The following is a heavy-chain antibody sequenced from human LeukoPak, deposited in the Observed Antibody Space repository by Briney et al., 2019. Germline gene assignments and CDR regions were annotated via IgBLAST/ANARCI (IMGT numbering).Heavy chain of an antibody. CDR3: AELGITMIGGV. Sequence: GGSLRLSCTVSGFSLSSYALSWVRRAPGKGLEWVSATSSSDAGKYYADSVKGRFTISRDNAKNSLYLQMNSLRAEDTAVYYCAELGITMIGGVWGKGTTVTISS. J-gene: IGHJ6*04. V-gene: IGHV3-23*01. D-gene: IGHD3-10*02. CDR1: GFSLSSYA. CDR2: TSSSDAGK.